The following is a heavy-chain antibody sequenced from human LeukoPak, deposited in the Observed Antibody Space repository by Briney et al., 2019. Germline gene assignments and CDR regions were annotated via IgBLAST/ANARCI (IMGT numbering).Heavy chain of an antibody. CDR1: VGSISSYY. J-gene: IGHJ3*02. Sequence: SETLSLTCSVSVGSISSYYWSWIRQPPGKGRECMVYIYYSGRTNYNPSLKSRGTISVDTYKNQFSLTLSSVTAADTAVYYCARDRSITIFGVVIGSVGDAFDIWGQGTMVTVSS. CDR3: ARDRSITIFGVVIGSVGDAFDI. V-gene: IGHV4-59*01. D-gene: IGHD3-3*01. CDR2: IYYSGRT.